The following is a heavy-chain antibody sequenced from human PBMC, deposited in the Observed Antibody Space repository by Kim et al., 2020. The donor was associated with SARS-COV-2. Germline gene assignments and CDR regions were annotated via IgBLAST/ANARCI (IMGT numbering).Heavy chain of an antibody. D-gene: IGHD3-9*01. V-gene: IGHV3-30*04. CDR2: ISYDGSNK. CDR3: ARVPSGDILTGYFSEFYFGS. Sequence: GGSLRLSCAASGFPFSSYAMNWVRQAPGKGLEWVAVISYDGSNKYYADSVKGRFTISRDSSRNTLLLHMNSLRVADTAMYYCARVPSGDILTGYFSEFYFGSWGLGTLVTVSS. J-gene: IGHJ4*02. CDR1: GFPFSSYA.